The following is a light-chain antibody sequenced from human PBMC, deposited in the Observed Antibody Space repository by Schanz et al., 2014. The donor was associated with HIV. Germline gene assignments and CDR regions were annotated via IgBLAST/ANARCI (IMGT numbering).Light chain of an antibody. CDR2: DVN. J-gene: IGLJ2*01. CDR1: SRDVGGHNY. CDR3: CSFTSSNTLL. V-gene: IGLV2-14*03. Sequence: QSALTQPSSVSGSPGQSITIYCSGTSRDVGGHNYVSWDQQYPGKVPKLIIYDVNNRPSGISDRFSASKSGNTASLTISGLQAEDEADYYCCSFTSSNTLLFGGGTKLTVL.